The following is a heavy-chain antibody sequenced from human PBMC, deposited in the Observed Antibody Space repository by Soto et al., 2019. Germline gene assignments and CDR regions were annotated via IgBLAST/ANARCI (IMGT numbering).Heavy chain of an antibody. J-gene: IGHJ4*02. CDR2: IYPDDSDT. CDR1: GYRFSTYW. CDR3: ARRGIGNTGYDYSDF. V-gene: IGHV5-51*01. Sequence: GESLKISCKGSGYRFSTYWLGWLRQMPGKGLEWMGVIYPDDSDTRYRPSFQGQVTISADKSINTAYLQWNSLKASDTAMYYCARRGIGNTGYDYSDFWGQGTLVTVSS. D-gene: IGHD3-9*01.